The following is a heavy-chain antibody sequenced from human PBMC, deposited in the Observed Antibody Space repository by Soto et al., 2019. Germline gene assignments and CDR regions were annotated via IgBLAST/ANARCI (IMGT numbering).Heavy chain of an antibody. J-gene: IGHJ4*02. D-gene: IGHD4-17*01. CDR2: INHSGST. V-gene: IGHV4-34*01. Sequence: SETLSLTCGVDGGSFGGYDGSWIRQPPGKGLEWIGEINHSGSTNYNPSLKSRVTISVDTSKNQFSLKLSSVTAADTAVYYCARGLQATVTTDFDHWGQGTLVTVSS. CDR1: GGSFGGYD. CDR3: ARGLQATVTTDFDH.